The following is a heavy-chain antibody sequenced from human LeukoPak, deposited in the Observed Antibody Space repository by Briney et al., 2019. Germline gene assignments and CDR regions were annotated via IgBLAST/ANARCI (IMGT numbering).Heavy chain of an antibody. J-gene: IGHJ4*02. D-gene: IGHD3-22*01. CDR2: ISSSSSYI. CDR3: ARDSGATSGYYDY. V-gene: IGHV3-21*05. Sequence: PGGSLRLSCAASGFTFSSYSMNWVRQAPGKGLEWVSYISSSSSYIYYADSVKGRFTISRDNAKNSLYLQMNSLRAEDTAVYYCARDSGATSGYYDYWGQGTLVTVSS. CDR1: GFTFSSYS.